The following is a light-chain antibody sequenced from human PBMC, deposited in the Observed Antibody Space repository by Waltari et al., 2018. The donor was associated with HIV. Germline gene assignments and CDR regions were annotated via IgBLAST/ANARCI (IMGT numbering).Light chain of an antibody. Sequence: QSALTQSASVSGSPGQSITIACTGTGSDVGNYNLVSWYQHPPGKAPKVIIYEVKKRPSGVSDRFSGSKSGNTASLTISGLQAEDEADYYCCSYAGTSTYVFGTGTQVTVL. J-gene: IGLJ1*01. CDR3: CSYAGTSTYV. CDR2: EVK. CDR1: GSDVGNYNL. V-gene: IGLV2-23*02.